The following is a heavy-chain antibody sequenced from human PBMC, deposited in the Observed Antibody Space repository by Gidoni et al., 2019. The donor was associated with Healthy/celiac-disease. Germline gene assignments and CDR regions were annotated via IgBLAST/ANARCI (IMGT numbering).Heavy chain of an antibody. Sequence: QVQLQQWGAGLLKPSETLSLPCAVYGGSFSGYYWSWIRQPPGKGLEWIGEINHSGSTNYNPSLKSRVTISVDTSKNQFSLKLSSVTAADTAVYYCARGSNDYGDPLFDYWGQGTLVTVSS. J-gene: IGHJ4*02. CDR1: GGSFSGYY. CDR2: INHSGST. V-gene: IGHV4-34*01. D-gene: IGHD4-17*01. CDR3: ARGSNDYGDPLFDY.